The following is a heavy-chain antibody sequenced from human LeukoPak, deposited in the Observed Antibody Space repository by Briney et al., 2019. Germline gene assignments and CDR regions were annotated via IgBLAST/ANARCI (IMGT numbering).Heavy chain of an antibody. CDR3: ARGGSYSSPEYYFDY. J-gene: IGHJ4*02. D-gene: IGHD6-13*01. CDR1: GYTFTSYG. V-gene: IGHV1-18*01. CDR2: ISAYNGNT. Sequence: ASVKVSCKASGYTFTSYGISWVQQAPGQGLEWMGWISAYNGNTNYAQKLQGRVTMTTDTSTSTAYMELRSLRSDDTAVYYCARGGSYSSPEYYFDYWGQGTLVTVSS.